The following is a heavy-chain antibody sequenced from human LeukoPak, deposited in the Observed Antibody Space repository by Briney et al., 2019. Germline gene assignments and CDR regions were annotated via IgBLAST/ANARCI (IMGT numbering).Heavy chain of an antibody. V-gene: IGHV3-21*01. CDR1: GFTFSSYS. D-gene: IGHD1-26*01. CDR2: ISSSSSYI. J-gene: IGHJ4*02. CDR3: ARGSGSYHDY. Sequence: GGSLRLSCAASGFTFSSYSMNWLRQAPGRGLEWVSSISSSSSYIYYADSVKGRFTISRDNAKNSLYLQMNSLRAEDTAVYYCARGSGSYHDYWGQGTLVTVSS.